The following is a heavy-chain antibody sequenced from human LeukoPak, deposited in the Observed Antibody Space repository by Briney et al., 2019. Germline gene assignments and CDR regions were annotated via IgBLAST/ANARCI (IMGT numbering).Heavy chain of an antibody. D-gene: IGHD1-26*01. CDR1: GYTFTVYY. V-gene: IGHV1-2*02. CDR2: INPNSGGT. J-gene: IGHJ5*02. Sequence: GASVKVSCKASGYTFTVYYMHWVRQAPGQGLEWMGWINPNSGGTNYSQKFQGRVPITRDTSISTAYMELSRLRSDDTAVYYCARDGGSYWGGDWFDPWGQGTLVTVSS. CDR3: ARDGGSYWGGDWFDP.